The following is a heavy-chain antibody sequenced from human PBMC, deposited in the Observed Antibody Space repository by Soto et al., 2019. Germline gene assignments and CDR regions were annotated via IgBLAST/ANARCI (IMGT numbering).Heavy chain of an antibody. D-gene: IGHD2-8*01. V-gene: IGHV3-30*18. CDR2: ISYDGSNK. J-gene: IGHJ6*03. Sequence: QVQLVESGGGVVQPGRSLRLSCAASGFTFSSYGMHWVRQAPGKGLEWVAVISYDGSNKYYADSVKSRFTISRDNSKNTLYLQMNSLRAEDTAVYYCAKEALGYCTNGVCKRSYYYYYYMDVWGKGTTVTVSS. CDR3: AKEALGYCTNGVCKRSYYYYYYMDV. CDR1: GFTFSSYG.